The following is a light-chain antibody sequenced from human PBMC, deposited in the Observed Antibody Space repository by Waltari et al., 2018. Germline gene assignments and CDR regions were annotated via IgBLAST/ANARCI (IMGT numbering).Light chain of an antibody. V-gene: IGLV1-40*01. CDR2: GNS. J-gene: IGLJ2*01. CDR3: QSYDSSLSGWV. Sequence: QSVLTPPPSVSGAPGPRVTIPCTGRSSNIWRGLDVHWYQQLPGTAPKLLIYGNSNRPSGVPDRFSGSKSGASASLAFTGLQAEDEAVYYCQSYDSSLSGWVFGGGTKLTVL. CDR1: SSNIWRGLD.